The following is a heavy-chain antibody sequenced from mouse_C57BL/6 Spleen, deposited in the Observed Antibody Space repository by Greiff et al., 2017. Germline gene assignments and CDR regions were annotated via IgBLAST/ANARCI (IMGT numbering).Heavy chain of an antibody. CDR3: ARWGLRGDFDY. CDR2: ISYDGSN. D-gene: IGHD2-2*01. Sequence: VQLQQSGPGLVKPSQSLSLTCSVTGYSITSGYYWNWIRQFPGNKLEWMGYISYDGSNNYNPSLKNRISITRDTSKNQFFLKLNSVTTEDTATYYCARWGLRGDFDYWGQGTTLTVSS. J-gene: IGHJ2*01. V-gene: IGHV3-6*01. CDR1: GYSITSGYY.